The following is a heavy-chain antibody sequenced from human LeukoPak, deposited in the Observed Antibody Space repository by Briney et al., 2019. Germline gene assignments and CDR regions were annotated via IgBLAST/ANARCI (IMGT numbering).Heavy chain of an antibody. CDR3: ARDPRSSGYCSGGSCSDWFDP. D-gene: IGHD2-15*01. V-gene: IGHV4-61*01. Sequence: SETLSLTCTVSGGSVSSGSYYWSWIRQPPGKGLEWIGHIYYSGTTNYNPSLKSRVTISEDTSKNQFSLKLSSVTAADTAVYYCARDPRSSGYCSGGSCSDWFDPWGQGTLVTVSS. CDR1: GGSVSSGSYY. CDR2: IYYSGTT. J-gene: IGHJ5*02.